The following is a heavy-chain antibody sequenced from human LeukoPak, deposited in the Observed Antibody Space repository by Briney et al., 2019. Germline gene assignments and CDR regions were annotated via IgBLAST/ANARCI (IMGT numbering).Heavy chain of an antibody. CDR3: ARAPSIAAAGTHLDY. Sequence: GGSLRLSWAASGFTFSNYAMSWVRQAPGGGLECVSAISGSGDYTNYADSVKGRFTISRDNSKNTLYLQMNSLRAEDTAVYYCARAPSIAAAGTHLDYCGQGTLVTVSS. J-gene: IGHJ4*02. D-gene: IGHD6-13*01. CDR1: GFTFSNYA. V-gene: IGHV3-23*01. CDR2: ISGSGDYT.